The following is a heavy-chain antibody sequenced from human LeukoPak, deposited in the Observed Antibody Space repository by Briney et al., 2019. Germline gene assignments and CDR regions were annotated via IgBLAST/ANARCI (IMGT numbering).Heavy chain of an antibody. CDR1: GFTFSSYW. D-gene: IGHD1-26*01. Sequence: GGSLRLSCVVSGFTFSSYWMSWVRQAPGKGLEWVADINEGGSEKYYVDSVKGRFTISRDNAKNSLYLQMNSLRAEDTAVYYCARVRASSCMDVWGQGTTVTVSS. CDR3: ARVRASSCMDV. J-gene: IGHJ6*02. CDR2: INEGGSEK. V-gene: IGHV3-7*01.